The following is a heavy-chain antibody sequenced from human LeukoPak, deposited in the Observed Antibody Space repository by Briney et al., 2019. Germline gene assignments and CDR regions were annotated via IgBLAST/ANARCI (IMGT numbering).Heavy chain of an antibody. V-gene: IGHV4-59*01. CDR1: GYSISSYY. CDR2: ITYSGST. J-gene: IGHJ5*02. D-gene: IGHD4-23*01. Sequence: SGTLSLTCTVSGYSISSYYWSWIRQPPGKGLEWIGYITYSGSTDYNPSLRSRVTISVDTSKNQFSLKLSSVTAADMAVYYCARDKAHGGKRWFDPWGQGTLVTVSS. CDR3: ARDKAHGGKRWFDP.